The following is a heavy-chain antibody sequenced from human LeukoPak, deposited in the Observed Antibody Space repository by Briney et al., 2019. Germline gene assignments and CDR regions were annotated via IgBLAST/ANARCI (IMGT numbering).Heavy chain of an antibody. CDR1: GFTFSSYS. D-gene: IGHD2-2*02. CDR2: ISSSSSYI. Sequence: GGSLRLSCAASGFTFSSYSMNWVRQAPGKGLEGVSSISSSSSYIYYADSVKGRFTISRDNAKNSLYLQMNSLRAEDTAVYYCARGGAVVVPAAIKSSDYWGQGTLVTVSS. J-gene: IGHJ4*02. V-gene: IGHV3-21*01. CDR3: ARGGAVVVPAAIKSSDY.